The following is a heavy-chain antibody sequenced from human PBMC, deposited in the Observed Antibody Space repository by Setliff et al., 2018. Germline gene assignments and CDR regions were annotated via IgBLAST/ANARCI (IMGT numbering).Heavy chain of an antibody. J-gene: IGHJ6*03. CDR1: GDSVSLGNQY. CDR3: ARGETSSGWYIYYYYDMDV. D-gene: IGHD6-19*01. Sequence: PSETLSLTCTVSGDSVSLGNQYWNWIRQPPGMGLEWIGYIYYTGSSKYKPSLKSRVTISMDTSKNQFSLKLSSVTAADTAVYYCARGETSSGWYIYYYYDMDVWGKGTTVTVSS. V-gene: IGHV4-61*01. CDR2: IYYTGSS.